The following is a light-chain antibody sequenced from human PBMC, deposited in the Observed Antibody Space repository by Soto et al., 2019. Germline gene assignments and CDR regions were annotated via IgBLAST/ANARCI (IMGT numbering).Light chain of an antibody. V-gene: IGKV1-5*03. CDR2: KAS. CDR3: QQYHDNST. Sequence: DIQMTQSPSTLSASVGDRVTITCRASQSISSWLAWYQQKPGKAPKLLIYKASTLQSGVASRFSGSGSGTEFTLAISSLQPDDSATYYCQQYHDNSTFGQGTKVEIK. J-gene: IGKJ1*01. CDR1: QSISSW.